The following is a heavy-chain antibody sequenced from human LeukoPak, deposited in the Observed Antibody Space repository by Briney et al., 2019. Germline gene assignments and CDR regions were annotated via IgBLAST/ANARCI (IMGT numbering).Heavy chain of an antibody. CDR3: ARQSAYGDYDYYYYGMDV. J-gene: IGHJ6*02. CDR1: GSNFVDYW. Sequence: GESLKISCKDSGSNFVDYWIGWVRQVPGRGLEWMAVIFPGDSETTYSPSFQGQVSISVDTSTNTAYLEWSSLKASDTAMYYCARQSAYGDYDYYYYGMDVWGQGTTVTVSS. CDR2: IFPGDSET. D-gene: IGHD4-17*01. V-gene: IGHV5-51*01.